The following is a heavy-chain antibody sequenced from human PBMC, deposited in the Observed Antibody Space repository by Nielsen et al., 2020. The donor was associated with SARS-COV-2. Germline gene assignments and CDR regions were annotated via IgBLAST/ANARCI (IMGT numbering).Heavy chain of an antibody. D-gene: IGHD3-10*01. Sequence: SETLSLTCTVSGGSISSYYWSWIRQHPGKGLEWIGYIYYSGSTYYNPSLKSRVTISVDTSKNQFSLKLSSVTAADTALYYCARAFGEFGPSYFDYWGQGTLVTVSS. CDR3: ARAFGEFGPSYFDY. CDR1: GGSISSYY. J-gene: IGHJ4*02. V-gene: IGHV4-59*06. CDR2: IYYSGST.